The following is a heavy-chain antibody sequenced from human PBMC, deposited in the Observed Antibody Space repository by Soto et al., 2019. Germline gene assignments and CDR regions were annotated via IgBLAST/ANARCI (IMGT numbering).Heavy chain of an antibody. J-gene: IGHJ2*01. Sequence: KTSETLPLTCSVSGGSVSSGDYYWSWIRQPPGKGLGWIGYIYYSGSTYNNPSLKSRVIISVDTSKNQFSLKLTSVTAADTAVYFCAREPYYYDSSGYYRNWYFDLWGRGTLVTVSS. CDR1: GGSVSSGDYY. CDR3: AREPYYYDSSGYYRNWYFDL. V-gene: IGHV4-30-4*01. D-gene: IGHD3-22*01. CDR2: IYYSGST.